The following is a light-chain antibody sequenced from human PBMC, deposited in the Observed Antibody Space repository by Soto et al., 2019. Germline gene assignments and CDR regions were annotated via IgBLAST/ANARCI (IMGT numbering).Light chain of an antibody. CDR2: GAS. V-gene: IGKV3-20*01. CDR3: HQYATDPLT. CDR1: QSVGRDY. Sequence: EIVLTQSPGTLSLSPGDRATLSCRASQSVGRDYLAWFQHKGGQAPRLLVHGASNRATSIPDRFSGSGSGTDFTLIISRLEPEDFAVYYCHQYATDPLTFGGGTKVEI. J-gene: IGKJ4*01.